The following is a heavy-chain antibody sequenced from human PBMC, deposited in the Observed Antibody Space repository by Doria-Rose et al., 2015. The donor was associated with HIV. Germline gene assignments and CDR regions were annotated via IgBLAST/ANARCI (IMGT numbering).Heavy chain of an antibody. CDR1: GGSVASGTPY. J-gene: IGHJ5*02. CDR2: IYYSGTT. Sequence: QVQLQESGPGLVKPSETLSLTCTVSGGSVASGTPYWDWIRQTPGKGLEWIGTIYYSGTTYYNPSLRGRVTIPLHTSKTQYSLKLISVTAADTGVYYCAKQAVNWFDPWGQGTLVTVSS. V-gene: IGHV4-39*01. CDR3: AKQAVNWFDP. D-gene: IGHD6-25*01.